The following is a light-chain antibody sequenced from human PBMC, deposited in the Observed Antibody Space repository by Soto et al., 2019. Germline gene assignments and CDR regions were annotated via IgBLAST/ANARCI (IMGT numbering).Light chain of an antibody. CDR3: SSYTGSSTLV. CDR2: EVS. Sequence: QSVLTQPASLSGSPGQSITISCTGTSSDVGGYNYVSWYQQHPGKAPKLIIYEVSYRPSGVSNRFSGSKSGNTASLTISGLQADDEADYYCSSYTGSSTLVFGTGTKVTV. J-gene: IGLJ1*01. CDR1: SSDVGGYNY. V-gene: IGLV2-14*01.